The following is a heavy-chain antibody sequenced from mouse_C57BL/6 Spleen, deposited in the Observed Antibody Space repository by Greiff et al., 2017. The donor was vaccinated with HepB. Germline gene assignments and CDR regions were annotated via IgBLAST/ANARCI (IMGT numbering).Heavy chain of an antibody. J-gene: IGHJ2*01. CDR1: GYTFTSYW. V-gene: IGHV1-64*01. D-gene: IGHD1-1*01. CDR2: IHPNSGST. CDR3: ARAGYGSSGGY. Sequence: QVQLQQSGAELVKPGASVKLSCKASGYTFTSYWMHWVKQRPGQGLEWIGMIHPNSGSTNYNEKFKSKATLTVDKSSSTAYMQLSSLTSEDSAVYYGARAGYGSSGGYWGQGTTLTVSS.